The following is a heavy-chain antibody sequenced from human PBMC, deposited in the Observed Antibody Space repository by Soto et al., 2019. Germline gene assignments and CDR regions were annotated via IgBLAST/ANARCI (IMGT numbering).Heavy chain of an antibody. V-gene: IGHV4-59*01. Sequence: SETLSLTCTVSGGSISSYYWSWIRQPPGKGLEWTGYIYYSGSTNYNPSLKSRVTISVDTSKNQFSLKLSSVTAADTAVYYCAGGTDGKKVAYWGQGALVTVSS. CDR2: IYYSGST. J-gene: IGHJ4*02. CDR1: GGSISSYY. D-gene: IGHD5-12*01. CDR3: AGGTDGKKVAY.